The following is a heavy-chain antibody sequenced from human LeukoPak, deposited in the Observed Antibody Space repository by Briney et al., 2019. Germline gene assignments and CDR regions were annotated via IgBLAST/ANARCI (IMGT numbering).Heavy chain of an antibody. CDR1: GVSFDDYV. V-gene: IGHV3-9*01. CDR3: AKPFGFLEWLYGGYFDS. J-gene: IGHJ4*02. CDR2: IIWNSDNI. Sequence: SLLLSCAVSGVSFDDYVMHWVRQVPGKGLEWVSGIIWNSDNIGYADSVKGRFTTSRDNAKNTVFLQLHSLTAEDTAVYYCAKPFGFLEWLYGGYFDSWGQGTLVTVSS. D-gene: IGHD3-3*01.